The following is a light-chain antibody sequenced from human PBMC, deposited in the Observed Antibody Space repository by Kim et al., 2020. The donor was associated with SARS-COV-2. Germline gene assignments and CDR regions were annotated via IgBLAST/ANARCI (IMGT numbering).Light chain of an antibody. Sequence: SGSPGQTASITCSGDKLGDKYACWYQQKPGQSPVLVIYQESKRPSGIPERFSGSNSGNTATLTISGTQAMDEADYYCQAWDSSVVFGGGTQLTVL. V-gene: IGLV3-1*01. CDR2: QES. CDR1: KLGDKY. J-gene: IGLJ2*01. CDR3: QAWDSSVV.